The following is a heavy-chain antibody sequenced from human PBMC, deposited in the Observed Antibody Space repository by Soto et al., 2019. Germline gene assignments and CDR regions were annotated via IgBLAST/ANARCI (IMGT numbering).Heavy chain of an antibody. CDR2: FDPEDGET. CDR1: GYTLTELS. J-gene: IGHJ6*02. CDR3: ATDGSGSYSTPGDYYYGMDV. Sequence: VKVSCKVSGYTLTELSMHWVRQAPGKGLEWMGGFDPEDGETIYAQKFQGRVTMTEDTSTDTAYMELSSLRSEDTAVYYCATDGSGSYSTPGDYYYGMDVWGQGTTVTVSS. V-gene: IGHV1-24*01. D-gene: IGHD3-10*01.